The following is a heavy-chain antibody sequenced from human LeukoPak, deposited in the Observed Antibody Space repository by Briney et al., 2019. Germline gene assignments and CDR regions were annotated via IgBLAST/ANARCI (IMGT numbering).Heavy chain of an antibody. Sequence: GGSLRLSCAASGFRFSDYYMSWIRQAPGKGLEWVSYISSSSSTIYYADSVKGRFAISRDNAKNSLYLQMNSLRAEDTAVYYCTRELGGSYNDYWGQGTLVTVSS. CDR1: GFRFSDYY. CDR3: TRELGGSYNDY. CDR2: ISSSSSTI. D-gene: IGHD1-26*01. V-gene: IGHV3-11*01. J-gene: IGHJ4*02.